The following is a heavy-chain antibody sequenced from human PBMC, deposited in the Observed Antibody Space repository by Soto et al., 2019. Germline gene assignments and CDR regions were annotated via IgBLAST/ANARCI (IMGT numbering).Heavy chain of an antibody. CDR1: GFIFNNYA. CDR3: VRRAGGAVVWYSDR. J-gene: IGHJ2*01. Sequence: EVQLLESGGGLVQRGGSLRLSCAASGFIFNNYAMTWVRQAPGKGLEWVARVSGRGGSAYYADSVKGRLTISRDNSNHTLYLQMTNVRGEDTAVYYCVRRAGGAVVWYSDRWGRGTLVSVFS. V-gene: IGHV3-23*01. D-gene: IGHD2-21*01. CDR2: VSGRGGSA.